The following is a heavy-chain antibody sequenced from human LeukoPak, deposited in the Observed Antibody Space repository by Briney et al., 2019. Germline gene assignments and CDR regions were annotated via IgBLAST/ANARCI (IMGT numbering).Heavy chain of an antibody. CDR3: ARGHSGSYQWIDAFDI. V-gene: IGHV3-74*01. CDR2: INSDGSST. Sequence: GGSLRLSCLASEFTFSSYWMNWVRQAPGKGLVWVSHINSDGSSTNYADSVKGRFTISRDNAKNTLYLQMNSLRAEDTAVYYCARGHSGSYQWIDAFDIWGQGTMVTVSP. D-gene: IGHD1-26*01. CDR1: EFTFSSYW. J-gene: IGHJ3*02.